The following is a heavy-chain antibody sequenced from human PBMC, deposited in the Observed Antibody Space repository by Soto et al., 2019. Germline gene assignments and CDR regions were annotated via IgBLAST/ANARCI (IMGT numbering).Heavy chain of an antibody. CDR2: IYYSGST. CDR1: GGSISSGGYY. V-gene: IGHV4-31*03. Sequence: PSETLSLTCTVSGGSISSGGYYWSWIRQHPGKGLEWIGYIYYSGSTYYNPSLKSRITISMDTSKNQFSLKVNSVTAADTAVYYCARGGYYFSYGMDVWGQGTTVTVSS. J-gene: IGHJ6*02. CDR3: ARGGYYFSYGMDV. D-gene: IGHD3-3*01.